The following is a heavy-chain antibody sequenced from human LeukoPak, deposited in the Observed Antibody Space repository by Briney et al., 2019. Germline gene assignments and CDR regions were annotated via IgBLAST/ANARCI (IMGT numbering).Heavy chain of an antibody. CDR3: AKDNWNDRPPIKVYYYYGMDV. CDR2: IYHSGST. J-gene: IGHJ6*02. Sequence: SQTLSLTCAVSGGSISSGGYSWSWIRQPPGKGLEWIGYIYHSGSTYYNPSLESRVTISVDRSKNQFTLKLSSVTAADTAVYYCAKDNWNDRPPIKVYYYYGMDVWGQGTTVTVSS. D-gene: IGHD1-20*01. CDR1: GGSISSGGYS. V-gene: IGHV4-30-2*01.